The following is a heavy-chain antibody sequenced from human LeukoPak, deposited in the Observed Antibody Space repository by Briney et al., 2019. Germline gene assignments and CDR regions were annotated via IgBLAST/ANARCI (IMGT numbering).Heavy chain of an antibody. J-gene: IGHJ5*02. CDR3: ARVYYDILTGYYNHWFDP. V-gene: IGHV4-59*01. Sequence: PSETLSLTCTVSGGSISSYYWSWIRQPPGKGLEWIGYIYYSGSTNYNSSLKSRVTISVDTSKNQFSLKLSSVTAADTAVYYCARVYYDILTGYYNHWFDPWGQGTLVTVSS. CDR2: IYYSGST. D-gene: IGHD3-9*01. CDR1: GGSISSYY.